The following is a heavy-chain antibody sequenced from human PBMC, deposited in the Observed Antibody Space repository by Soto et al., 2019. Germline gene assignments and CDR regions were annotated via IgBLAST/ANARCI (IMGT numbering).Heavy chain of an antibody. CDR2: ISGSGGST. V-gene: IGHV3-23*01. Sequence: EVQLLESGGGLVQPGGSLRLSCAASGFTFSSYAMSWVRQAPGKGLEWVSAISGSGGSTYYADSVKGRFTISRDNSKNTLYLQLNSLRAEDTAVFYCTRGTQQRHLDYWGQGTLVTVSS. J-gene: IGHJ4*02. D-gene: IGHD6-13*01. CDR3: TRGTQQRHLDY. CDR1: GFTFSSYA.